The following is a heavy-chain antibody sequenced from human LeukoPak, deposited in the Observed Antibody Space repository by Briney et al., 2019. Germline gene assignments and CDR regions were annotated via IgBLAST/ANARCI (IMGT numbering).Heavy chain of an antibody. D-gene: IGHD3-3*01. CDR2: INHSGSP. Sequence: PSETLSLTCAVYGGSFSGYYWSWIRQPPGKGLEWIGEINHSGSPNYNPSLKSRVTISVDASKNQFSLKLSSVTAADTAVYYCARHVRFLEWLSSYYFDYWGQGTLVTVSS. V-gene: IGHV4-34*01. J-gene: IGHJ4*02. CDR3: ARHVRFLEWLSSYYFDY. CDR1: GGSFSGYY.